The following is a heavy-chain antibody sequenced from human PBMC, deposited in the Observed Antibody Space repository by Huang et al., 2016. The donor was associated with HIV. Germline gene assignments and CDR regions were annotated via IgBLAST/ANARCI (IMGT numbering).Heavy chain of an antibody. D-gene: IGHD3-22*01. CDR1: GGTFTTYT. CDR2: IIPILGTP. J-gene: IGHJ4*02. Sequence: QVQLVQSGAEVKKPGSSVKVSCKASGGTFTTYTITWVRQAPGQGLEWMGVIIPILGTPNYAQKFQGRVTITADESTSTAYMELSSLRSEDTAVYYCAREYYYDNSGYYFDYWGQGTLVTVSS. V-gene: IGHV1-69*13. CDR3: AREYYYDNSGYYFDY.